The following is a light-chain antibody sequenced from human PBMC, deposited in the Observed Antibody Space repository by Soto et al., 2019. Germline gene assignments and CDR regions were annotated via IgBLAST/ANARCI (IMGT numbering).Light chain of an antibody. J-gene: IGKJ4*01. CDR2: DAS. V-gene: IGKV3-11*01. CDR1: QSISIY. Sequence: EIVLTQSPATLSLSPGERATLSCRASQSISIYLAWYQQKPGQAPRLLIYDASDRATGIPARFSGSGSGTDFTLTISSLEPEDFAVFYCQQRSNWPLTFGGGTKVEFK. CDR3: QQRSNWPLT.